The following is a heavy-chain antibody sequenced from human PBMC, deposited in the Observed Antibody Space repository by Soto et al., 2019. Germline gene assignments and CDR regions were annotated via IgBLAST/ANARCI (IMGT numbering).Heavy chain of an antibody. J-gene: IGHJ4*02. D-gene: IGHD3-22*01. Sequence: EVQLVESGGGLVKPGGSLRLSCAASGFTFSNAWMNWVRQAPGKGLEWVGRIKSKTDGGTTDYAAPVKGRFTISRDDSKYTLYLQMHSLKTEDTAVYYCTRGSPNYYGSSGYGFDYWGQGTLVTVSS. CDR3: TRGSPNYYGSSGYGFDY. V-gene: IGHV3-15*07. CDR1: GFTFSNAW. CDR2: IKSKTDGGTT.